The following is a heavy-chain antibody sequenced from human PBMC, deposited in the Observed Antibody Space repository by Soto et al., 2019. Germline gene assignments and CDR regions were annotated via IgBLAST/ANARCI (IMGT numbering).Heavy chain of an antibody. J-gene: IGHJ4*02. V-gene: IGHV3-30-3*01. Sequence: PGGSLRLSCVVSGFTFSSYNMHWVRQAPGEGLEWVAVISFDGANTFYADSVKGRFTISRDISRDTLYLQMSRLRVEDTAIYYCARDGYNRGGFDCWGQGTLVTVSS. CDR2: ISFDGANT. CDR3: ARDGYNRGGFDC. CDR1: GFTFSSYN. D-gene: IGHD3-10*01.